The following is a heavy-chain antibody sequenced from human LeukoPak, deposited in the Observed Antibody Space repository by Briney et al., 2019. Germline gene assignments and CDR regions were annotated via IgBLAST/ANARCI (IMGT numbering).Heavy chain of an antibody. CDR1: GGSVGSNY. D-gene: IGHD6-19*01. Sequence: SETLSLTCSVSGGSVGSNYWSWVRQPPRKGLEWIGYISYSGDTKYNPSLKSRLSMSVDTSKNQCPLMLTSVTAADTAVYYCARGSGWYPHWGQGTLVTVSS. CDR3: ARGSGWYPH. CDR2: ISYSGDT. V-gene: IGHV4-59*02. J-gene: IGHJ1*01.